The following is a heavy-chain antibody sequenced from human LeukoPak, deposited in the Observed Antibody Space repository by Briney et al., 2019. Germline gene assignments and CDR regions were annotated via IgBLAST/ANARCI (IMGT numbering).Heavy chain of an antibody. V-gene: IGHV5-51*01. CDR1: GYSFTSYW. J-gene: IGHJ4*02. CDR2: IYPGDSDT. Sequence: GESLKISCKGSGYSFTSYWIGWVRQMPGKGLEWMGIIYPGDSDTRYSPSFQGQVTISADKSISTAYLQWSSLKASDTAMYYCARLNTRRGYSYGYVYWGQGTLVTVSS. CDR3: ARLNTRRGYSYGYVY. D-gene: IGHD5-18*01.